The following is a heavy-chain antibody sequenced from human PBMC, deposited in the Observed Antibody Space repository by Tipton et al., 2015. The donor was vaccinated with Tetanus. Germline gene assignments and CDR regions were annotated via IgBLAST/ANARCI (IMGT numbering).Heavy chain of an antibody. CDR3: ARQDKRFVGYYDAMDV. D-gene: IGHD3-3*01. J-gene: IGHJ6*02. CDR1: GSTFREYW. CDR2: IQNDGGET. V-gene: IGHV3-7*01. Sequence: SLRLSCAASGSTFREYWMSWVRQAPGKGLEWVANIQNDGGETYHLESVRGRFTISRDNGKNSLYLQMNSLRAEDTAVYYCARQDKRFVGYYDAMDVWGQGTTVIVSS.